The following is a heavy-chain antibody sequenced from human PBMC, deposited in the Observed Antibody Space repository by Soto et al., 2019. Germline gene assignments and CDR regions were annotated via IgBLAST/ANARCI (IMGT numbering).Heavy chain of an antibody. Sequence: SVKVSCKASGGTFSIYAISWVRQAPGQGLEWMGGIIPIFGTANYAQKFQGRVTITADESTGTAYMELSSLRSEDTAVYYCARDIAVAGYEYYYYGMDVWGQGTTVTVSS. V-gene: IGHV1-69*13. D-gene: IGHD6-19*01. CDR1: GGTFSIYA. CDR3: ARDIAVAGYEYYYYGMDV. J-gene: IGHJ6*02. CDR2: IIPIFGTA.